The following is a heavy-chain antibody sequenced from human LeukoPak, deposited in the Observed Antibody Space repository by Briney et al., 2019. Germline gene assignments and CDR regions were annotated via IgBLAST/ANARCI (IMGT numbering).Heavy chain of an antibody. V-gene: IGHV3-11*01. CDR2: ISSSGSTI. CDR3: ARDLEQWELLFYFDY. CDR1: GFTFSDYY. J-gene: IGHJ4*02. D-gene: IGHD1-26*01. Sequence: GGSLRLSCAASGFTFSDYYMSWIRQAPGKGLEWVSYISSSGSTIYYADSVKGRFTISRDNAKNSLYLQMNSLRAEDTAVYYCARDLEQWELLFYFDYWGQGTLVTVSS.